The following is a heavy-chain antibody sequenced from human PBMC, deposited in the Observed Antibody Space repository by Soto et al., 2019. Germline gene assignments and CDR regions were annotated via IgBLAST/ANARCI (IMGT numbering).Heavy chain of an antibody. V-gene: IGHV4-39*02. Sequence: SETLSLTCTVSGGSISSSSYYWGWIRQPPGKGLEWIGSIYYSGSTYYNPSLKSRVTISVDTSKNQFSLKLSSVTAADTAVYYCARDRRITFGGVIVPHTYYYMDVWGKGTTVTVSS. CDR1: GGSISSSSYY. J-gene: IGHJ6*03. CDR3: ARDRRITFGGVIVPHTYYYMDV. CDR2: IYYSGST. D-gene: IGHD3-16*02.